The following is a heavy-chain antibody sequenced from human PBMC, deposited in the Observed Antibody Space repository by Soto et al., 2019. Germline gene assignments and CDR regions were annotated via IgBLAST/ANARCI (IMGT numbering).Heavy chain of an antibody. V-gene: IGHV1-58*02. J-gene: IGHJ6*03. CDR1: GFTFTSSA. CDR3: AAGGGAGSIAVAVPYYYYMDV. CDR2: IVVGSGNT. D-gene: IGHD6-19*01. Sequence: GASVKVSCKASGFTFTSSAMQWVRQARGQRLEWMGWIVVGSGNTNYAQKFQERVTITRDMSTSTAYMELSSLRSEDTAVYYCAAGGGAGSIAVAVPYYYYMDVWGKGTTVTVSS.